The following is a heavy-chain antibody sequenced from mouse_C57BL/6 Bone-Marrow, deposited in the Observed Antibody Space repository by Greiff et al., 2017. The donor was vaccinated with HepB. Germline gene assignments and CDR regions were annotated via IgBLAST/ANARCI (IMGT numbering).Heavy chain of an antibody. D-gene: IGHD1-1*01. CDR2: INPSNGGT. CDR1: GYTFTSYW. J-gene: IGHJ2*01. V-gene: IGHV1-53*01. Sequence: VKLQQPGTELVKPGASVKLSCKASGYTFTSYWMHWVKQRPGQGLEWIGNINPSNGGTNYNEKFKSKATLTVDTSSSTAYMQLSSLTSEDSAVYYCARTITTVDDYFDYWGQGTTLTVSS. CDR3: ARTITTVDDYFDY.